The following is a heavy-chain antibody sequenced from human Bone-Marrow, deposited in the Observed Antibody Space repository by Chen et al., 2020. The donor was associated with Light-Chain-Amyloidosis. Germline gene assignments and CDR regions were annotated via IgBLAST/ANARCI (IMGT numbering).Heavy chain of an antibody. J-gene: IGHJ4*02. CDR1: RGSITNYY. D-gene: IGHD3-10*01. Sequence: QVQLPESGPGLVRPSETLSLTCTVSRGSITNYYWTWIRQPPGKGLEWIGYIYFSGTTNYNPSLKSRVTISVDTSKNQFSLKLTSVTAADTAVYYCASSDYGSGSYYFDYWGQGSLVTVSS. V-gene: IGHV4-59*01. CDR3: ASSDYGSGSYYFDY. CDR2: IYFSGTT.